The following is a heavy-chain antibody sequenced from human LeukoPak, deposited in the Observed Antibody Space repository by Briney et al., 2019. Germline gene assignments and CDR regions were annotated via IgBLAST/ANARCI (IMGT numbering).Heavy chain of an antibody. Sequence: GSVKVSCKASGYTFTSYGISWMRQAPRQGLEGMGWISAYNGNTNYAQKLQGRVTMTTDTSTSTAYMELRSLRSDDTAVYYCARASLLSAAGLLDVWGKGTTVTVSS. CDR3: ARASLLSAAGLLDV. CDR1: GYTFTSYG. V-gene: IGHV1-18*04. CDR2: ISAYNGNT. J-gene: IGHJ6*04. D-gene: IGHD6-13*01.